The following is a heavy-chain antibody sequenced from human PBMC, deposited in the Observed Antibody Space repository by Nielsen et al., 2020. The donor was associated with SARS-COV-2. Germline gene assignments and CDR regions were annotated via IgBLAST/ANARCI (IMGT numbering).Heavy chain of an antibody. J-gene: IGHJ4*02. Sequence: GESLKISCAASGFTFSSYAMHWVRQAPGKGLEYVSAISSNGGSTYYANSVKGRFTISRDNSKNTLYLQMGSLRAEDMAVYYCATSRGQWLAPHYFDYWGQGTLVTVSS. CDR1: GFTFSSYA. CDR3: ATSRGQWLAPHYFDY. CDR2: ISSNGGST. V-gene: IGHV3-64*01. D-gene: IGHD6-19*01.